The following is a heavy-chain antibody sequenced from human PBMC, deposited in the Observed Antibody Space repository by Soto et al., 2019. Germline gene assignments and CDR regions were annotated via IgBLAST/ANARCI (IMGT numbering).Heavy chain of an antibody. J-gene: IGHJ4*02. CDR2: ISYDGSNQ. CDR3: ARDDYASTGRNSGFDY. V-gene: IGHV3-30-3*01. D-gene: IGHD3-22*01. Sequence: QVQLVESGGGVVQPGKSLRLSCAASGFTFRNYAMHWVRRVRQAPGQGLEWVAVISYDGSNQFYADSVKGRFTISRDDSKNTLYLQMNSLRADDTAVYYCARDDYASTGRNSGFDYWGQGTLVTVSS. CDR1: GFTFRNYA.